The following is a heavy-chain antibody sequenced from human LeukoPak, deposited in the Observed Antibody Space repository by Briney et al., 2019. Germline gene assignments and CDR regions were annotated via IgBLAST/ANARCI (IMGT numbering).Heavy chain of an antibody. CDR3: AKDLDYGDYSSWFDP. Sequence: PGGSLRLSCAASGFTFSSYAMSWVRQAPGKGLEWVSAISGSGGSTYYADSVKGRFTISRDNSKNTLYLQMNSLRAEDTAVNYCAKDLDYGDYSSWFDPWGQGTLVTVSS. CDR2: ISGSGGST. CDR1: GFTFSSYA. V-gene: IGHV3-23*01. J-gene: IGHJ5*02. D-gene: IGHD4-17*01.